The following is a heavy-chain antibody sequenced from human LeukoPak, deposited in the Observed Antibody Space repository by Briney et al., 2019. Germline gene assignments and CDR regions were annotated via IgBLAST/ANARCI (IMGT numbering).Heavy chain of an antibody. CDR2: ISTRGRTI. V-gene: IGHV3-11*01. CDR1: GFPFSDHY. D-gene: IGHD4-11*01. Sequence: GGSLRLSCAASGFPFSDHYMSWVRLAPGKGLEWVAYISTRGRTIYYADSVKGRFTISRDNAKNSLYLQMNSLRAEDAAVYYCAAGYHNYTFDFWGQGTLVTVSS. CDR3: AAGYHNYTFDF. J-gene: IGHJ4*02.